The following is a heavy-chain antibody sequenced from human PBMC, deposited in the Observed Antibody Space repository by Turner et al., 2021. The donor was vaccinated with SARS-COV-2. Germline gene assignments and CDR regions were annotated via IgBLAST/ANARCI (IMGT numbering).Heavy chain of an antibody. CDR2: IYYSGST. J-gene: IGHJ4*02. D-gene: IGHD3-3*01. CDR3: ARTYYDFWSGYYGTPGYFDY. V-gene: IGHV4-39*01. CDR1: GGSIRSSTYY. Sequence: QLQLQESGPGLVKPSETRSLTCTVPGGSIRSSTYYWGWIRQPPGKGLEWSGSIYYSGSTYYNPSLKSRVTISVDTSKNQFSLKLSTVTAADTAVYYCARTYYDFWSGYYGTPGYFDYWGQGTLVTVSS.